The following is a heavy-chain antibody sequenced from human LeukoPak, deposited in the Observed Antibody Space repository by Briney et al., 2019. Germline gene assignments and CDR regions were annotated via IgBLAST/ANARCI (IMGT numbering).Heavy chain of an antibody. CDR2: IAGSDGRT. D-gene: IGHD1-1*01. V-gene: IGHV3-23*01. J-gene: IGHJ4*02. Sequence: QPGGSLRLSCAISGFIFNSNGMNWVRQTPGKGLEWISTIAGSDGRTYYADSVEGRFTISRDNSKNTVSLEMNSLRVEDTAVYYCARGIYWSLDYWGQGTLVTVSS. CDR3: ARGIYWSLDY. CDR1: GFIFNSNG.